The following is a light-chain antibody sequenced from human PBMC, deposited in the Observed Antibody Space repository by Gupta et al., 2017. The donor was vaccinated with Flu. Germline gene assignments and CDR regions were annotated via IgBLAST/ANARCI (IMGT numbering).Light chain of an antibody. J-gene: IGKJ2*01. CDR1: QSLLDNNGNTY. V-gene: IGKV2-28*01. CDR3: MEALQTPWYT. CDR2: LVS. Sequence: TPGEPASISCRSSQSLLDNNGNTYLDWYLQKPGQPPQLLIYLVSNRASGVPDRFSGSGSGTEFTLKISRVEAEDVGIYYCMEALQTPWYTFGQGTKLEI.